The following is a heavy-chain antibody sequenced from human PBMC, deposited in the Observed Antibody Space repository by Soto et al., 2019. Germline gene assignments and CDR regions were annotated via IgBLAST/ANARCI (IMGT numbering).Heavy chain of an antibody. J-gene: IGHJ4*02. Sequence: SGGSLRLSCAASGFTFSSYAMHWVRQAPGKGLEWVAVISYDGSNKYYADSVKGRFTISRDNSKNTLYLQMNSLRSEDTAVYYCARGPGIVAPQGSWGQGTLVTVSS. CDR3: ARGPGIVAPQGS. V-gene: IGHV3-30-3*01. CDR1: GFTFSSYA. CDR2: ISYDGSNK. D-gene: IGHD5-12*01.